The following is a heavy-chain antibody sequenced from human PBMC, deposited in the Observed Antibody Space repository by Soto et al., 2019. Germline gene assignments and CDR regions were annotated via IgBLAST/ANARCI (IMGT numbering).Heavy chain of an antibody. CDR3: ATIAVAGKFDY. J-gene: IGHJ4*02. CDR2: IWYDGSNK. D-gene: IGHD6-19*01. V-gene: IGHV3-33*01. CDR1: GSTFSSYG. Sequence: GGSLRLSCAAFGSTFSSYGMHWVRQAPGKGLEWVAVIWYDGSNKYYADSVKGRFTISRDNSKNTLYLQMNSLRAEDTAVYYCATIAVAGKFDYWGQGTLVTVSS.